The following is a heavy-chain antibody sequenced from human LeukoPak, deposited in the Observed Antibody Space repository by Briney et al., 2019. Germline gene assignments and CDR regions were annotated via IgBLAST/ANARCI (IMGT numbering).Heavy chain of an antibody. CDR2: ISGSGGST. CDR1: GITFSSYA. CDR3: AKDRGDGYPGDAFDI. J-gene: IGHJ3*02. V-gene: IGHV3-23*01. D-gene: IGHD5-24*01. Sequence: GGSLRLSCAASGITFSSYAMSWVRQAPGKGLEWVSAISGSGGSTYYADSVKSRFTISRDNSKNTLYLQMNSLRAEDTAVYYCAKDRGDGYPGDAFDIWGQGTMVTVSS.